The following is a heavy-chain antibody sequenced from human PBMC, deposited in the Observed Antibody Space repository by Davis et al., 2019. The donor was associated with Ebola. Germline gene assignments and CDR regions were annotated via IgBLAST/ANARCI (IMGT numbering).Heavy chain of an antibody. D-gene: IGHD3-16*01. CDR3: ARDRPLDFFFGDYYGMDV. V-gene: IGHV4-39*02. CDR1: GGSVSSGSYY. CDR2: IYYSGST. J-gene: IGHJ6*02. Sequence: SETLSLTCTVSGGSVSSGSYYWGWIRQPPGKGLEWIGSIYYSGSTYYNPSLKSRVTISVDTSKNQFSLKLSSVTAADTAVYYCARDRPLDFFFGDYYGMDVWGQGTTVTVSS.